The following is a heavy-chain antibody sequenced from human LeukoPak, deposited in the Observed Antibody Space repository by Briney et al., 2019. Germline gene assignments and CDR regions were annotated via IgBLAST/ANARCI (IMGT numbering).Heavy chain of an antibody. CDR1: GGSFSGYY. V-gene: IGHV4-34*01. CDR3: ARGRRRGAAAAAPHYYYYYYMDV. J-gene: IGHJ6*03. Sequence: SETLSLTCAVYGGSFSGYYWSWIRHPPGKGLEWIGEINHRGSTNYKPSLKSRVTISVDTSKNQFSLKLSSVTAADTAVYYCARGRRRGAAAAAPHYYYYYYMDVWGKGTTVTVSS. D-gene: IGHD6-13*01. CDR2: INHRGST.